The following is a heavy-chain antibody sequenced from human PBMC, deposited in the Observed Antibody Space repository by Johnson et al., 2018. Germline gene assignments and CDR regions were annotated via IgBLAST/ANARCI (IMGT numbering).Heavy chain of an antibody. CDR2: IKYDGSEI. J-gene: IGHJ5*02. Sequence: EVQLVESGGGLVQPGGSLRLSCAASGFMFSDYWMTWVRQAPGKGLEWVGYIKYDGSEIEYVDSVRGRFTISRDNAKNSLFLQRNSLKVEDTAIYYCARGPWQFERWGQGSLVTVSS. CDR3: ARGPWQFER. V-gene: IGHV3-7*01. CDR1: GFMFSDYW.